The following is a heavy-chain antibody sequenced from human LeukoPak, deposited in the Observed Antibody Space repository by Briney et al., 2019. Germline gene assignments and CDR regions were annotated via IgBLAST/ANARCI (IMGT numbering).Heavy chain of an antibody. D-gene: IGHD2/OR15-2a*01. CDR2: ISYDGSNK. Sequence: GGSLRLSCAASGFTFSSYGMHWVRQAPGKGLEWAAVISYDGSNKYYADSVKGRFTISRDNSKNTLYLQMNSLRAEDTAIYYCAREGPRGNSQFDYWGQGTLVTVSS. CDR1: GFTFSSYG. CDR3: AREGPRGNSQFDY. J-gene: IGHJ4*02. V-gene: IGHV3-30*03.